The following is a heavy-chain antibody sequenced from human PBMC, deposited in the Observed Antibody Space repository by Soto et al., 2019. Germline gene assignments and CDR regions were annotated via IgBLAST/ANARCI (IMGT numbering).Heavy chain of an antibody. J-gene: IGHJ4*02. V-gene: IGHV4-34*01. CDR3: ARGGLTTVPPLT. CDR2: INRSGST. CDR1: GGSFSGYY. D-gene: IGHD4-17*01. Sequence: QMQLQQWGAGLLKPSETLSLTCAVYGGSFSGYYYYWIRQPPGKGLEWIGEINRSGSTNYNPSLQSRDTISVDTSKNQFSLTLSSVTAADTAIYYCARGGLTTVPPLTWGQGTLVTVSS.